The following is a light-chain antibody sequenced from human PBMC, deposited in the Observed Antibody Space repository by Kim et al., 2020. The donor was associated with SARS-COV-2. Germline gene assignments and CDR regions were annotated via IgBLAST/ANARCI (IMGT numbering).Light chain of an antibody. CDR1: QSLNNK. Sequence: VSAGERATLSCRASQSLNNKVAWYQQKPGQAPRLLIQDASTRATGIPARFSGSGSGTDFTLTISSLQSEDFAVYYCQHYSKWPFTFGPGTKVDIK. J-gene: IGKJ3*01. V-gene: IGKV3-15*01. CDR3: QHYSKWPFT. CDR2: DAS.